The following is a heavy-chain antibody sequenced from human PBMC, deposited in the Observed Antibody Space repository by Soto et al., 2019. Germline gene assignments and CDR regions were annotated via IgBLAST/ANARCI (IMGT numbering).Heavy chain of an antibody. D-gene: IGHD6-19*01. J-gene: IGHJ6*02. V-gene: IGHV1-46*01. CDR1: GYTFTSYY. CDR2: INPSGGST. CDR3: AREGFLDRGVAVAGTSYYYGIDV. Sequence: ASVKVSCKASGYTFTSYYMHWVRQAPGQGLEWMGIINPSGGSTSYAQKFQGRVTMTRDTSTSTVYMELSSLRSEDTAVYYCAREGFLDRGVAVAGTSYYYGIDVWGQGTTVTVSS.